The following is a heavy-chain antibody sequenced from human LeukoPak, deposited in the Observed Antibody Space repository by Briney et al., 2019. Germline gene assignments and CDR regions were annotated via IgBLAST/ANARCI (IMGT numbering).Heavy chain of an antibody. CDR1: GFPFSNYA. J-gene: IGHJ4*02. D-gene: IGHD3-22*01. CDR2: ISDSGDRT. Sequence: GGSLRLSCAASGFPFSNYAMTWVRQAPGKGLERVSGISDSGDRTYYADSVKGRFTISRDNSKNMLYLQMNSLRVEDTALYYCAKGLGTSGYHDYWGQGSLVTVSS. V-gene: IGHV3-23*01. CDR3: AKGLGTSGYHDY.